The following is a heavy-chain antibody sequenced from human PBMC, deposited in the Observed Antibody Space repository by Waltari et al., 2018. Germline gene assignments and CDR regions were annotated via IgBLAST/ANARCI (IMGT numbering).Heavy chain of an antibody. J-gene: IGHJ3*02. V-gene: IGHV4-61*09. CDR1: GGYISSGSYY. D-gene: IGHD4-17*01. Sequence: QVQLQESGPGLVMPSQNLSLTCTVSGGYISSGSYYWSWPRQPAVKGLEWIGYIYTSGSTNYNPSLKSRVTISVDTSKNQFSLKLSSVTAAYTAVYYCARTVTTIGAFDIWGQGTMVTVSS. CDR2: IYTSGST. CDR3: ARTVTTIGAFDI.